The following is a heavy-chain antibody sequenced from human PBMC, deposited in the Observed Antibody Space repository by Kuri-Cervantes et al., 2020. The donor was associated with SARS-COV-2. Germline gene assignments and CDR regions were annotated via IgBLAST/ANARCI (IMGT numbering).Heavy chain of an antibody. D-gene: IGHD5/OR15-5a*01. Sequence: SETLSLTCTVSGGSVSSGNYYWTWIRQPPGKGLEWIAYIHYSGRTNHNPSLKSRVTISLDTSKNQFSLRLSSVTAADTAVYYCARDQGSTIEAGVPWRESYYYYGMDVWDQGTTVTVSS. CDR2: IHYSGRT. CDR1: GGSVSSGNYY. J-gene: IGHJ6*02. V-gene: IGHV4-61*01. CDR3: ARDQGSTIEAGVPWRESYYYYGMDV.